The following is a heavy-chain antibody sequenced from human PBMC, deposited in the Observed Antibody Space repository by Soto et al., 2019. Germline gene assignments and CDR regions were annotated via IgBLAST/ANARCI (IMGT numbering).Heavy chain of an antibody. Sequence: SVKVSCKASGGTFSSYAISWVRQAPGQGLEWMGGIIPIFGTANYAQRFQGRVTITADKSTSTAYMELSSLRSEDTAVYYCARVNSGSPGYMDVWGQGTTVTVSS. V-gene: IGHV1-69*06. J-gene: IGHJ6*02. CDR3: ARVNSGSPGYMDV. CDR2: IIPIFGTA. CDR1: GGTFSSYA. D-gene: IGHD1-26*01.